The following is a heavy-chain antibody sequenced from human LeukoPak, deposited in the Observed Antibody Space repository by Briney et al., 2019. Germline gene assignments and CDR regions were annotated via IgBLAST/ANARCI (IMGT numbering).Heavy chain of an antibody. Sequence: PGGSLRLSCAASGFTFNNAWMSWVRQAPGKGLEWVGRIKSKTDGGTTDYAAPVKGRFTISRDDSKNTLYLQMNSLKTEDTAVYYCTTLRYFDRIFRYFDYWGQGTLVTVSS. J-gene: IGHJ4*02. CDR1: GFTFNNAW. V-gene: IGHV3-15*01. CDR2: IKSKTDGGTT. D-gene: IGHD3-9*01. CDR3: TTLRYFDRIFRYFDY.